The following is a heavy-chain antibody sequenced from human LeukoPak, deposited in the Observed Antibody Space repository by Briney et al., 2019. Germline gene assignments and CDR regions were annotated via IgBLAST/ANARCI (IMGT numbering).Heavy chain of an antibody. CDR1: GGFFSGYY. CDR3: ARGQYPYSGSYYVRY. J-gene: IGHJ4*02. Sequence: SETLSLTCAVYGGFFSGYYWSWIRQPPGKGLEWIGEINHSGSTNYIPSLKSRVTISVDTSKNQFSLKLSSVTAADTAVYYCARGQYPYSGSYYVRYWGQGTLVTVSS. V-gene: IGHV4-34*01. CDR2: INHSGST. D-gene: IGHD1-26*01.